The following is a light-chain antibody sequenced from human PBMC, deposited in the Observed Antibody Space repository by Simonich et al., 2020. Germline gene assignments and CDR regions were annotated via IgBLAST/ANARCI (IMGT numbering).Light chain of an antibody. CDR3: QSYDSSNQV. J-gene: IGLJ2*01. CDR1: SGSIARNY. CDR2: EDN. V-gene: IGLV6-57*03. Sequence: NFMLTQPHSVSESPGKTVTISCTRSSGSIARNYVQWYQQRPGSAPTTVIYEDNQRPSGVPDRFSRSIDSSSNAASLTISGLKTEDEADYYCQSYDSSNQVFGGGTKLTVL.